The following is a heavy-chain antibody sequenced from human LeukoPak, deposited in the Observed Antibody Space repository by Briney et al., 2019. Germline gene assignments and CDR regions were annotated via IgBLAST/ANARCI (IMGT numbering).Heavy chain of an antibody. V-gene: IGHV4-34*01. Sequence: TSETLSLTCTVSGGSISSYYWSWIRQPPGKGLEWIGEINHSGSTNYNPSLKSRVTISVDTSKNQFSLKLSSVTAADTAVYYCARWTFPSRGYSSWVFGFDPWGQGTLVTVSS. CDR1: GGSISSYY. D-gene: IGHD5-18*01. J-gene: IGHJ5*02. CDR3: ARWTFPSRGYSSWVFGFDP. CDR2: INHSGST.